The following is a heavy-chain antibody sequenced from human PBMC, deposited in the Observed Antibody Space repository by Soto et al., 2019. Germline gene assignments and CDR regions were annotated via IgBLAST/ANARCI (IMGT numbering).Heavy chain of an antibody. CDR3: ARDSVVQLWFGRDDYYYYGMDV. CDR1: GYTLTELS. D-gene: IGHD5-18*01. Sequence: ASVKVSCKVSGYTLTELSMHWVRQAPGKGLEWMGGFDPEDGETIYAQKLQGRVTMTTDTSTSTAYMELRSLRSDDTAVYYCARDSVVQLWFGRDDYYYYGMDVWGQGTTVTVSS. J-gene: IGHJ6*02. CDR2: FDPEDGET. V-gene: IGHV1-24*01.